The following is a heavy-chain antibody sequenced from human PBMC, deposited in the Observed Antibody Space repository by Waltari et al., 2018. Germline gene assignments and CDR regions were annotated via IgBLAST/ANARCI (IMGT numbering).Heavy chain of an antibody. CDR1: GFTFSSFS. J-gene: IGHJ4*02. Sequence: EVQLVESGGGLVQPGGSLRLSCSASGFTFSSFSMHWVRQAPGKGLDYVSAVSNNGDSAYYADSVKGRFTISRDNSKNTLYLQMTSLKAEDTAVYYCVKDGPGAGWGDYDYWGQGTLVTVSS. D-gene: IGHD3-16*01. CDR2: VSNNGDSA. CDR3: VKDGPGAGWGDYDY. V-gene: IGHV3-64D*08.